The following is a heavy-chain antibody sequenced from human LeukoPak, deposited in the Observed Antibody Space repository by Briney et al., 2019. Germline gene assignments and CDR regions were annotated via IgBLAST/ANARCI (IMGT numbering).Heavy chain of an antibody. D-gene: IGHD2-2*01. CDR2: AILGGGT. J-gene: IGHJ5*02. CDR1: GVSLNNYY. V-gene: IGHV4-34*12. Sequence: SETLSLTCAVYGVSLNNYYWSWIRQSPGKGLEWIGEAILGGGTDYSPSLKSRVTISIDTSRNQISLRLTSVTAADTAVYYCAMVLYQSGRPGPWAQGTLVTVSS. CDR3: AMVLYQSGRPGP.